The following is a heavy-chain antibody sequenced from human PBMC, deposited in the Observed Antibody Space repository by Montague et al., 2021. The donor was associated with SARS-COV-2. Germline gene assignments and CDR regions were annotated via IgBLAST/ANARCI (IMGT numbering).Heavy chain of an antibody. V-gene: IGHV5-10-1*01. CDR2: IYHNGKT. D-gene: IGHD3-22*01. CDR1: GYSFTSYW. CDR3: AVEVKYFFDN. Sequence: QPGAEVKKPGESLKISCKGSGYSFTSYWIGWIRQPPGKALEWIGSIYHNGKTYYNPALERRALMSIDTSKNQFSLRLSSVIASDTAVYYCAVEVKYFFDNWGQGFLVSVSS. J-gene: IGHJ4*02.